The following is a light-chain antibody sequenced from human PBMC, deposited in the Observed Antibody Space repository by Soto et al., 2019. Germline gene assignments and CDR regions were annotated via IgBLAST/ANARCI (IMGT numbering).Light chain of an antibody. CDR2: KAS. CDR3: QHYNSYGT. Sequence: DIQMTQSPSTLSASVGDRVTITCRASQSISGLLAWYQQKPGKAPKLLIYKASGLESGVPSRFSGSGSGTEFTLTISSLQPDDFATYYCQHYNSYGTFGQGTKVDIK. CDR1: QSISGL. V-gene: IGKV1-5*03. J-gene: IGKJ1*01.